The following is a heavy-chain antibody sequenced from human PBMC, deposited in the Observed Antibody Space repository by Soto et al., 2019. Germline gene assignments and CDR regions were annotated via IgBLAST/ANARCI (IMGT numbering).Heavy chain of an antibody. CDR2: MNPNSGNT. J-gene: IGHJ4*02. CDR1: GYTFTSYD. D-gene: IGHD1-26*01. CDR3: ARDDSGFSGSHYIDYFNE. V-gene: IGHV1-8*01. Sequence: ASVKVSCKASGYTFTSYDINWVRQATGQGLEWMGWMNPNSGNTGYAQKFQGRVTITRDTSMGTAYMQLSSLTSEDTAVYYCARDDSGFSGSHYIDYFNECGQGALVTVCS.